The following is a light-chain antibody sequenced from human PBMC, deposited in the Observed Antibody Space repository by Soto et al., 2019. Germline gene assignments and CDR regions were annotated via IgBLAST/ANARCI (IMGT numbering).Light chain of an antibody. V-gene: IGLV1-40*01. CDR3: QSYDSSLNAL. CDR2: GNS. Sequence: QSVLTQPPSVSGAPGQRVTIFCTGSSSNIGTGYDVHWYQQLPGTAPKLLIYGNSNRPSGVPDRFSGSKSGTSASLAITGLQAEDEADYYCQSYDSSLNALFGGGTKLTVL. CDR1: SSNIGTGYD. J-gene: IGLJ2*01.